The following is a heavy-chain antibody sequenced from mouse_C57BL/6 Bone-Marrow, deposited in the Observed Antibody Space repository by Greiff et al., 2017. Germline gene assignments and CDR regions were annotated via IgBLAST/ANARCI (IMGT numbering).Heavy chain of an antibody. J-gene: IGHJ2*01. Sequence: VQLQQSGAELAKPGASVKLSCKASGYTFTSYWMHWVKQRPGQGLEWIGYINTSSGYTKYNQKFKDKATLPADKSSSTAYMQLSSLTYDDSAVYYFARSFTTVVIDYWGQGTTLTVSS. CDR1: GYTFTSYW. CDR3: ARSFTTVVIDY. CDR2: INTSSGYT. V-gene: IGHV1-7*01. D-gene: IGHD1-1*01.